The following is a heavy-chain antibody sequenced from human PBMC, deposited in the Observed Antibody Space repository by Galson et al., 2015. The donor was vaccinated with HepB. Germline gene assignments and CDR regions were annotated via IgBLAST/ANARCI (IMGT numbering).Heavy chain of an antibody. CDR3: ARDNKEYCSSTSCYTTEYFQH. CDR2: ISSSSSYI. J-gene: IGHJ1*01. Sequence: SLRLSCAASTFIFSTYSMNWVRQAPGKGLEWVSFISSSSSYIYYADSVKGRFTISRDNAKNSLYLQMNSLRAEDTAVYYCARDNKEYCSSTSCYTTEYFQHWGQGTLVTVSS. CDR1: TFIFSTYS. V-gene: IGHV3-21*01. D-gene: IGHD2-2*02.